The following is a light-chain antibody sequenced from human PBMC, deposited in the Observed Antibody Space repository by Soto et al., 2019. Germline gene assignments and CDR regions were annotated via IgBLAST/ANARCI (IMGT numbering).Light chain of an antibody. CDR1: QIISSY. CDR3: QQSYSTPPS. CDR2: AAS. J-gene: IGKJ2*01. Sequence: DIQMTQSPSSLSASVGDRVTITCRASQIISSYLNWYQQKPGKAPKLLMYAASSLQSGVPSRFSGSGSGTDFTLTISSLQPEDFATYYCQQSYSTPPSFGQGTKLEIK. V-gene: IGKV1-39*01.